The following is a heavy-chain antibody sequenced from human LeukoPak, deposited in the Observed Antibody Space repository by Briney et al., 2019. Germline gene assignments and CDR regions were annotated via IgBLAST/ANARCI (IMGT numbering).Heavy chain of an antibody. CDR1: GFTFRDYW. D-gene: IGHD1-26*01. V-gene: IGHV3-74*01. CDR2: IKGDGSHT. Sequence: PGGSLRLSCAASGFTFRDYWMPWTRQAPGKGLVWVSRIKGDGSHTIYADSVKGRFTISRDNAKNTLYLQMKSLRVEDTALYYCVRDWDHFDFDSWGQGTLVTVAS. CDR3: VRDWDHFDFDS. J-gene: IGHJ5*01.